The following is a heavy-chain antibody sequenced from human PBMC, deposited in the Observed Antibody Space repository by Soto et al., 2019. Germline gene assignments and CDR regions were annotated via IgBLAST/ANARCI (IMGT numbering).Heavy chain of an antibody. D-gene: IGHD6-19*01. Sequence: SETLSLTCTVSGGSISSYYWSWIRQPPGKGLEWIGYIYYSGSTNYNPSLKSRVTISVDTSKNQFSLKLSSVTAADTAVYYCARDFRLHHPSSGWYLGYFDPWGQGTLVTVSS. CDR1: GGSISSYY. CDR3: ARDFRLHHPSSGWYLGYFDP. J-gene: IGHJ5*02. V-gene: IGHV4-59*01. CDR2: IYYSGST.